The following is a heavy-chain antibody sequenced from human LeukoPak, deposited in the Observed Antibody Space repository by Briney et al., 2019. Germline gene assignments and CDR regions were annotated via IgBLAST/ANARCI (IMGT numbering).Heavy chain of an antibody. CDR1: GYSFTSYW. J-gene: IGHJ3*02. V-gene: IGHV5-51*01. CDR3: ARVRAGPRGIPGRGAFDI. Sequence: GESLKISCNGSGYSFTSYWIGWVRQMPGKGLEWMGIIYPGDSDTRYSPSFQGQVTISADKSISTAYLQWSSLKASDTAMYYCARVRAGPRGIPGRGAFDIWGQGTMVTVSS. CDR2: IYPGDSDT. D-gene: IGHD3-10*01.